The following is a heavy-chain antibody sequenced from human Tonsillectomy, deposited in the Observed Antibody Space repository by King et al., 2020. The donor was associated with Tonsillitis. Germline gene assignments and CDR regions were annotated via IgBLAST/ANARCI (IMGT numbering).Heavy chain of an antibody. CDR2: IFSTDEK. Sequence: VTLQESGPVLVRPPETLTLTCIVSGVSLSSARMGISWIRQPPGKAPEWLAHIFSTDEKTYSSSLRSRLTISKDTSNTQVVLTMANMDPVNTAIYYCVRIDRPARIFDYWGQGTLVTVSS. CDR1: GVSLSSARMG. V-gene: IGHV2-26*01. J-gene: IGHJ4*02. CDR3: VRIDRPARIFDY.